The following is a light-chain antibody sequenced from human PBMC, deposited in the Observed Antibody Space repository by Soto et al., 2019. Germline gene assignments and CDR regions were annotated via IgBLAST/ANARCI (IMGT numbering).Light chain of an antibody. J-gene: IGKJ5*01. Sequence: EIVLTHSPATLSLSPGERATLSFRSSQSISSYLAWYQQKPGQAPRLLIYGASTRATGIPARFSGSGSGTDFTLTISNLEPEDFAVYYCQQRNIWPTFGQGTRLEI. CDR2: GAS. V-gene: IGKV3-11*01. CDR3: QQRNIWPT. CDR1: QSISSY.